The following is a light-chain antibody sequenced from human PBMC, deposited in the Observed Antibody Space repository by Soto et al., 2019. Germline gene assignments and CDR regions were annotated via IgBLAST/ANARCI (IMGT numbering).Light chain of an antibody. J-gene: IGKJ1*01. Sequence: DTVMTQSPATLSVSPGERATLSCRASQSVSSDLAWYQQKPGQAPRLLIYGASTRATGVPARFSGSGSGPEFTLTISSLQSEDFAVYYCQQYDDWPPTFGQGTKVEIK. V-gene: IGKV3-15*01. CDR3: QQYDDWPPT. CDR2: GAS. CDR1: QSVSSD.